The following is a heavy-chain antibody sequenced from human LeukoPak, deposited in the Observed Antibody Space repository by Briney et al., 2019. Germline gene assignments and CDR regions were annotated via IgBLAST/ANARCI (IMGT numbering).Heavy chain of an antibody. D-gene: IGHD3-22*01. CDR3: ARGKSGYSP. Sequence: ASVKVSCKVSGYTFTENYIHWVRQTPGRGLEWMGLISPHTGAANYTQSFQGRVTLTRDTSSSTAYMHLSSLRFDDTAVYYCARGKSGYSPWGQGTPVTVSS. V-gene: IGHV1-2*02. CDR2: ISPHTGAA. J-gene: IGHJ4*02. CDR1: GYTFTENY.